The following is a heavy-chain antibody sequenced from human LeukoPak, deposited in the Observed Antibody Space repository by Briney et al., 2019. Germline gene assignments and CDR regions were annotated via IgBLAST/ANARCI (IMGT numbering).Heavy chain of an antibody. D-gene: IGHD6-19*01. CDR3: ARQYSSGWLLAFDI. V-gene: IGHV4-39*07. CDR2: INYGGST. J-gene: IGHJ3*02. Sequence: SETLSLTCTVSGGSISSRSYYWGWIRQPPGRGLEWIGSINYGGSTYYNPSLKSRVTISVDTSKNQFSLKLSSVTAADTAVYYCARQYSSGWLLAFDIWGQGTMVTVSS. CDR1: GGSISSRSYY.